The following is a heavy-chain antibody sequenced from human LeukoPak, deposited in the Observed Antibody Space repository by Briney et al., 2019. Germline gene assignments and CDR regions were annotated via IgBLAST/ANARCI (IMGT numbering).Heavy chain of an antibody. CDR2: INKGGSYM. D-gene: IGHD2-2*01. Sequence: GGSLRLSCAASGFTFRDYTMNWVRQTPGKGLEWVSAINKGGSYMTYADSVKGRFTVSRDNAKNSLFLQMNNLRVEDTAVYFCAREVLIVVEPAANTIDYWGQGTRVTVSS. J-gene: IGHJ4*02. CDR3: AREVLIVVEPAANTIDY. V-gene: IGHV3-21*01. CDR1: GFTFRDYT.